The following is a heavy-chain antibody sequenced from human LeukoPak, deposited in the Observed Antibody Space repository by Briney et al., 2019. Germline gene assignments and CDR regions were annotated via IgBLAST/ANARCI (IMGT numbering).Heavy chain of an antibody. CDR2: ISSTGGTT. D-gene: IGHD3-10*02. V-gene: IGHV3-23*01. J-gene: IGHJ6*04. CDR3: AELGITMIGGV. Sequence: GGTLRLSCAASGITFSSYGMSWVRQAPGKGLEWVSSISSTGGTTYYADSVKGRFTISRDNSKNTLYLQMNSLRAEDTAVYYCAELGITMIGGVWGKGTTVTISS. CDR1: GITFSSYG.